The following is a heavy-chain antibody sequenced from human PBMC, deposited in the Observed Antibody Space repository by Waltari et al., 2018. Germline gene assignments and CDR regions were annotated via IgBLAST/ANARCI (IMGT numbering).Heavy chain of an antibody. CDR1: GGSISSYY. V-gene: IGHV4-59*01. CDR2: IYYSGST. D-gene: IGHD3-3*01. Sequence: QVQLQESGPGLVKPSETLSLTCTVSGGSISSYYWSWIRQPPGKGLEWIGYIYYSGSTNYNPSLKSRVTMTRDTSISTAYMELSRLRSDDTAVYYCARGPVLVPGGDYWGQGTLVTVSS. CDR3: ARGPVLVPGGDY. J-gene: IGHJ4*02.